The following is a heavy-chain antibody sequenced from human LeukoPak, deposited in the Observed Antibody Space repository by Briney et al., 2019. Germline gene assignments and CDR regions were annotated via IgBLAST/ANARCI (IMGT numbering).Heavy chain of an antibody. CDR1: GGSISSSSYY. Sequence: KPSETLSLTRTVSGGSISSSSYYWGWIRQPPGKGLEWIGSIYYSGSTYYNPSLKSRVTISVDTSKNQFSLKLSSVTAADTAVYYCASEYSSSWYVAYWGQGTLVTVSS. D-gene: IGHD6-13*01. J-gene: IGHJ4*02. V-gene: IGHV4-39*01. CDR3: ASEYSSSWYVAY. CDR2: IYYSGST.